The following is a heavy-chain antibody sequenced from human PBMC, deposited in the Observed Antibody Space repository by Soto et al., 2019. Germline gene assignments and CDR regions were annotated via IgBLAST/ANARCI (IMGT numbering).Heavy chain of an antibody. CDR1: GFTFSNAW. J-gene: IGHJ6*02. D-gene: IGHD3-10*01. Sequence: NPGGSLRLSCAASGFTFSNAWMSWVRQAPGKGLEWVGRIKSKTDGGTTDYAAPVKGRFTISRDDSKNTLYLQMNSLKTEDTAVYYCTTSLGGSGSYAYYYYYGMDVWGQGTTVTVSS. CDR3: TTSLGGSGSYAYYYYYGMDV. CDR2: IKSKTDGGTT. V-gene: IGHV3-15*01.